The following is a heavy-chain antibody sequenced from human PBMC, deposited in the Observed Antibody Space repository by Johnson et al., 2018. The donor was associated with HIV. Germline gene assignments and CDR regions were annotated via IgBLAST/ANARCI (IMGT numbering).Heavy chain of an antibody. CDR2: ISYDGSNK. D-gene: IGHD6-13*01. V-gene: IGHV3-30*03. CDR3: ARDGVYSSPHDAFDI. CDR1: GFTFSSYG. Sequence: QVQLVESGGGVVQPGRSLRLSCAASGFTFSSYGMHWVRQAPGKGLEWVAVISYDGSNKYYADSVKGRFTISRDNAKNSLYLQMDNLRTDDTAVYYCARDGVYSSPHDAFDIWGQGTMVTVSS. J-gene: IGHJ3*02.